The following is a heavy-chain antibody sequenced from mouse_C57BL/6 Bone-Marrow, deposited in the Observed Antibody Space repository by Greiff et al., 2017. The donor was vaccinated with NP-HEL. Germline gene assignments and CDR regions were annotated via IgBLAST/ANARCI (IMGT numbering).Heavy chain of an antibody. CDR2: INYDGSST. CDR3: AREGGLRRRTYAMDY. V-gene: IGHV5-16*01. D-gene: IGHD2-4*01. CDR1: GFTFSDYY. Sequence: EVKLVESEGGLVQPGSSMKLSCTASGFTFSDYYMAWVRQVPEQGLEWVANINYDGSSTYYLDSLKSRFIISRDNAKNILSLQMSSLKSEDTATYYCAREGGLRRRTYAMDYWGQGTSVTVSS. J-gene: IGHJ4*01.